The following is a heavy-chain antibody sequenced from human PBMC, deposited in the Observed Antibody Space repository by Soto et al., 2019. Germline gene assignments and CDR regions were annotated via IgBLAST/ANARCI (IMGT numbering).Heavy chain of an antibody. V-gene: IGHV3-30*18. CDR2: VSHDGRNT. J-gene: IGHJ4*02. Sequence: VQQVESGGGVVQPGRSLRLSCAASGFTFSDYAMHWVRQAPGKGLEWVAVVSHDGRNTHYADSVKGRFTISRDSSKNTVSLEMTSLSAEDTAVYYCANGGRQWLVTSDFNYWGQGALVTVSS. CDR1: GFTFSDYA. CDR3: ANGGRQWLVTSDFNY. D-gene: IGHD6-19*01.